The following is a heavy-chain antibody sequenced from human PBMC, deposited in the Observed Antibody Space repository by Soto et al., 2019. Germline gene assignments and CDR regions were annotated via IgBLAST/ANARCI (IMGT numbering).Heavy chain of an antibody. CDR2: ISAYNGNT. V-gene: IGHV1-18*04. J-gene: IGHJ5*02. Sequence: SVKVSCKTSGYTFTTYGVSWVRQAPGQGLEWMGWISAYNGNTNYAQKLQGRVTMTTDTSTSTAYMELRGLRSDDTAVYYCARDRYYYGSGSYYISWFDPWGQGTLVTVS. CDR1: GYTFTTYG. CDR3: ARDRYYYGSGSYYISWFDP. D-gene: IGHD3-10*01.